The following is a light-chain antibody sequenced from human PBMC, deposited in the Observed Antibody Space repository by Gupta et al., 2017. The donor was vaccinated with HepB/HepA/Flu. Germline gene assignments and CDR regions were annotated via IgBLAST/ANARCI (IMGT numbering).Light chain of an antibody. CDR2: DVS. CDR3: CSYAGSTTSVV. J-gene: IGLJ2*01. CDR1: SSDVGSYNL. V-gene: IGLV2-23*02. Sequence: QSALTQPASVSGPPGQSITISCTGTSSDVGSYNLVSWYQQHPGKVPKLMIYDVSKRPSGVSNRFSGSKSGNTASLTISGLQAEDEADYYCCSYAGSTTSVVFGGGTKLTVL.